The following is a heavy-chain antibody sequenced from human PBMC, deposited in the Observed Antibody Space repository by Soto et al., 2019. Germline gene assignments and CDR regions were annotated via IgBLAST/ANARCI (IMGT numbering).Heavy chain of an antibody. V-gene: IGHV4-59*01. J-gene: IGHJ4*02. CDR3: ARITMVRGVTYYFDY. CDR2: IYYSGST. D-gene: IGHD3-10*01. CDR1: GGSISSYY. Sequence: QVQLQESGPGLVKPSETLSLTCTVSGGSISSYYWSWIRQPPGKGLEWIGYIYYSGSTNYNPSLKSRVTISVDTSKNQFSLKLSSVTAADTAVYYCARITMVRGVTYYFDYWGQGTLFTVSS.